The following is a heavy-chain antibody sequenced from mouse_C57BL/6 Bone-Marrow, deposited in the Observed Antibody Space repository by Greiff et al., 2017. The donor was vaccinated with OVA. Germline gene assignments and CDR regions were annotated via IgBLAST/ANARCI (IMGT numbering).Heavy chain of an antibody. CDR1: GYTFTSYT. J-gene: IGHJ2*01. V-gene: IGHV1-4*01. CDR2: IDPTNDYT. Sequence: QVQLQQSGAELARPGASVKMSCKASGYTFTSYTIHWVKQRPGQGLEWIGYIDPTNDYTNYNQKFKGKATLTADKSSSTAYMQLSSLTSDDSAVYYCTRGYYFDYWGQGTPLTVSS. CDR3: TRGYYFDY.